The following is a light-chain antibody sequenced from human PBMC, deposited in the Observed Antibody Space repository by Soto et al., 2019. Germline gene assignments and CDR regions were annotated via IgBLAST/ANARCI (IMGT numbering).Light chain of an antibody. CDR1: SSDVGSYDL. J-gene: IGLJ1*01. V-gene: IGLV2-23*02. CDR3: CSYAGVSTFV. Sequence: SVLTQPASLSGSPGQSVTIPCTGNSSDVGSYDLVSWYQQHPGKAPRLIIYEVTKRPSGVSNRFSGSKSGSTASLTFSGLQAEDEADYFCCSYAGVSTFVFGTGTKVTVL. CDR2: EVT.